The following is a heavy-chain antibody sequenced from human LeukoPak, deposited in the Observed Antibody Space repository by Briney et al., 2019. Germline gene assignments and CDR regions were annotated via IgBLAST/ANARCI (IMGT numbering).Heavy chain of an antibody. CDR1: GFTFSSYS. V-gene: IGHV3-21*01. Sequence: PGGSLRLSCAASGFTFSSYSMNWVRQAPGKGLEWVSSISSSSSYIYYADSVKGRFTISRDNAKNSLYLQMNSLRAEDTAVYYCARDRRYSSRGRDYYYYGMDVWGQGTTVTVSS. CDR3: ARDRRYSSRGRDYYYYGMDV. D-gene: IGHD6-13*01. CDR2: ISSSSSYI. J-gene: IGHJ6*02.